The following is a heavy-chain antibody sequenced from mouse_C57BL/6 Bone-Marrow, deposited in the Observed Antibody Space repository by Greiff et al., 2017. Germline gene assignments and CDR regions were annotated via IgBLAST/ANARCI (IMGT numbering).Heavy chain of an antibody. J-gene: IGHJ2*01. CDR2: ISYSGST. Sequence: DVKLVESGPGLAKPSQSLSLTCSVSGYSITSDYWNWIRKFPGNKLEYMGYISYSGSTYNNPSLKSRISITRDTYQNRYYLQVNSVATEDTATYYCARGVFDYWGQGTTLTVSS. CDR3: ARGVFDY. CDR1: GYSITSDY. V-gene: IGHV3-8*01.